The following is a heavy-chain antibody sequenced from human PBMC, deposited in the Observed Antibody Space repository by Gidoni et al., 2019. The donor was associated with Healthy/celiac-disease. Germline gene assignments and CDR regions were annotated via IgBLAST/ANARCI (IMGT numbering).Heavy chain of an antibody. Sequence: QVQLQQWGAGLLKPSETLSLTCAVYGGSFSGYYWSWIRQPRGKGLEWSGEITHSGSTNYNPSLKSRVTISVDTSKNQFSLKLSSVTAADTAVYYCARGPEIPTREHRYYGMDVWGQGTTVTVSS. CDR1: GGSFSGYY. V-gene: IGHV4-34*01. CDR2: ITHSGST. CDR3: ARGPEIPTREHRYYGMDV. J-gene: IGHJ6*02. D-gene: IGHD1-26*01.